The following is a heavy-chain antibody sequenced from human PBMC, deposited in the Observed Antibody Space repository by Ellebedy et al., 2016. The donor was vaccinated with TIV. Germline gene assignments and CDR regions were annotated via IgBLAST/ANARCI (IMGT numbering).Heavy chain of an antibody. CDR2: INPSGGST. D-gene: IGHD3-9*01. CDR1: GYTVTSYY. CDR3: ARVGYDILTGHDY. Sequence: ASVKVSXXASGYTVTSYYMHWVRQAPGQGLEWMGIINPSGGSTSYAQKFQGRVTMTRDTSTSTVYMELSSLRSEDTAVYYCARVGYDILTGHDYWGQGTLVTVSS. J-gene: IGHJ4*02. V-gene: IGHV1-46*01.